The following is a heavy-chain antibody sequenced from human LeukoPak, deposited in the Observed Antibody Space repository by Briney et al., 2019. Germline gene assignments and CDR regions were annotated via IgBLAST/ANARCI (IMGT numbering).Heavy chain of an antibody. CDR3: ARGLGTDFDY. J-gene: IGHJ4*02. D-gene: IGHD3/OR15-3a*01. CDR2: IYSGGST. Sequence: HPGGSLSLSCAASGFTVSSNYMSWVRQAPGKGLEWVSVIYSGGSTYYADSVKGRFTISRDNSKNTLYLQMNSLRAEDTAVYYCARGLGTDFDYWGQGTLVTVSS. V-gene: IGHV3-53*01. CDR1: GFTVSSNY.